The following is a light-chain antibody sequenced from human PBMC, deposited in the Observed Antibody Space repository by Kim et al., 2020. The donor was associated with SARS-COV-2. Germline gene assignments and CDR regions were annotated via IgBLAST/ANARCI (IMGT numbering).Light chain of an antibody. CDR3: QQYSTFPLT. CDR1: INNH. Sequence: INNHLAWFQQKSGKATKSLIYAASTLQGGVPSRFSGSGFGTDFTLTISSLQPEDFATYYCQQYSTFPLTFGGGTKVDIK. CDR2: AAS. V-gene: IGKV1-16*01. J-gene: IGKJ4*01.